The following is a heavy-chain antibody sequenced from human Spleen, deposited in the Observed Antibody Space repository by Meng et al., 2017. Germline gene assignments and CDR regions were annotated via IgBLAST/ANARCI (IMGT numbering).Heavy chain of an antibody. CDR2: ISSSSGYI. J-gene: IGHJ4*02. CDR1: GFTFSTYS. Sequence: GESLKISCAASGFTFSTYSMNWVRQAPGKGLEWVSSISSSSGYIYNADSVKGRFTISRDNSKNTLYLQMNSLRAEDTAVYYCAKDSGSFDYWGQGTLVTVSS. CDR3: AKDSGSFDY. D-gene: IGHD3-10*01. V-gene: IGHV3-21*04.